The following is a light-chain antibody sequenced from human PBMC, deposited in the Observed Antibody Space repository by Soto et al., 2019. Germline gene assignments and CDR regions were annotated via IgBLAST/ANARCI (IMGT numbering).Light chain of an antibody. CDR3: CSYAGSRTHVL. V-gene: IGLV2-23*02. CDR1: SSDVGSYNL. J-gene: IGLJ2*01. Sequence: QSALTQPASVSGSPGQSITISCIGTSSDVGSYNLVSWYQQHPGKAPKVLIYEVSERPSGVSNRFSGSKSGNTASLTISGLQAEDDAEYYCCSYAGSRTHVLFGGGTQLTVL. CDR2: EVS.